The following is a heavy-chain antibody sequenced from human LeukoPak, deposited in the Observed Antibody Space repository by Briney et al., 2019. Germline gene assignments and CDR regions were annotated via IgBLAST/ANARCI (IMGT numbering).Heavy chain of an antibody. CDR1: GYTFTGYY. J-gene: IGHJ4*02. CDR2: INPNSGGT. V-gene: IGHV1-2*06. D-gene: IGHD6-19*01. Sequence: ASVKVSCKASGYTFTGYYMHWVRQAPGQGLEWMGRINPNSGGTNYAQKFQGRVTMTRNTSISTAYMELSSLRSEDTAVYYCARGPSGWYRDYWGQGTLVTVSS. CDR3: ARGPSGWYRDY.